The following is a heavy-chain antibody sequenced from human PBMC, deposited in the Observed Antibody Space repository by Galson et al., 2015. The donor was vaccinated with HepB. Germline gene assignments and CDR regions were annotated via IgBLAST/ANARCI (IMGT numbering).Heavy chain of an antibody. D-gene: IGHD4-23*01. V-gene: IGHV2-5*08. CDR2: IYWDDDK. Sequence: PALVKPTQTLTLPCTFSGFSLRTDGTGVGWIRQAPGKALEWLALIYWDDDKRYSPSLKSRLTFTKDTTKNQVVLTMTNMDPVDTGTYYCAYRVRFGGNRFDPWGQGSLVTVSS. CDR3: AYRVRFGGNRFDP. J-gene: IGHJ5*02. CDR1: GFSLRTDGTG.